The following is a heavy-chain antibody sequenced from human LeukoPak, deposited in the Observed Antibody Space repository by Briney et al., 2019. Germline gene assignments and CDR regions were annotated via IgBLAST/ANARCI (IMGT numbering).Heavy chain of an antibody. J-gene: IGHJ4*02. D-gene: IGHD3-9*01. Sequence: PGGSLRPSCAASGFTFSSYAMSWVRQAPGKGLEWVSAISGSGGSTYYADSVKGRFTISRDNSKNALYLRMNSLRAEDTAIYYCTREEAYFDSLLAYYFDYWGQGTLVTVSS. CDR3: TREEAYFDSLLAYYFDY. CDR2: ISGSGGST. CDR1: GFTFSSYA. V-gene: IGHV3-23*01.